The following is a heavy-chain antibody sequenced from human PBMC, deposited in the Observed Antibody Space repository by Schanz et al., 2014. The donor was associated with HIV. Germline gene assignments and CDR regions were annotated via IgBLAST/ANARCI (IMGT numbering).Heavy chain of an antibody. CDR2: IWYDGSNK. D-gene: IGHD3-10*01. V-gene: IGHV3-33*01. CDR1: GFTFSNYG. CDR3: ARLRGFLWFGDHPYSFDY. J-gene: IGHJ4*02. Sequence: QVQLVESGGGVVQPGRSLRLSCTASGFTFSNYGMHWVRQAPGKGLEWEAAIWYDGSNKFYADSAKGRFTISRDNSKNTLYLQMNNLRAEDTAVYYCARLRGFLWFGDHPYSFDYWGQGTLVTVSS.